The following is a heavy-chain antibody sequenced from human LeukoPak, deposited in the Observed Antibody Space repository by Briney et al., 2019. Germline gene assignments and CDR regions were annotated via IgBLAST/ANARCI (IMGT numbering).Heavy chain of an antibody. V-gene: IGHV4-34*01. CDR3: ARGPRGYSYGQRGYYFDY. J-gene: IGHJ4*02. CDR1: GGSFSGYY. D-gene: IGHD5-18*01. CDR2: INHSGST. Sequence: SETLSLTCAVYGGSFSGYYWSWIRQPPGKGLEWIGEINHSGSTNYSPSLKSRVTISVDTSKNQFSLKLSSVTAADTAVYYCARGPRGYSYGQRGYYFDYWGQGTLVTVSS.